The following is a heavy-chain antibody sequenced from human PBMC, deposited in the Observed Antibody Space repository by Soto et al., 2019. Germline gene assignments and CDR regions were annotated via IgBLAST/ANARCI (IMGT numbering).Heavy chain of an antibody. J-gene: IGHJ4*01. V-gene: IGHV1-2*02. D-gene: IGHD3-22*01. Sequence: ASVKVSCKASGYTFIGYYIQWVRQAPGQRPEWMGWINPDNGDTKYAQKFQGRVTMTRDTANTKVFMELRGLTSDDTAVYFCARKVGYSDSEGFSLGDWGQGTPVTVSS. CDR1: GYTFIGYY. CDR2: INPDNGDT. CDR3: ARKVGYSDSEGFSLGD.